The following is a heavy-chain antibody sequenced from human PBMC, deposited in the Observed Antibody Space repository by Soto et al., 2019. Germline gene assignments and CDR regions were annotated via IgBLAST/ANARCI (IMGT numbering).Heavy chain of an antibody. CDR2: ISWDGGST. CDR1: GFTFDDYT. CDR3: AKDRRPHYDYYGMDV. V-gene: IGHV3-43*01. J-gene: IGHJ6*02. Sequence: EVQLVESGGVVVQPGGSLRLSCAASGFTFDDYTMHWVRQAPGKGLEWVSLISWDGGSTYYADSVKGRFTISRDNSKNSLYMQMNSLRTEDTALYYCAKDRRPHYDYYGMDVWGQGTTVTVSS.